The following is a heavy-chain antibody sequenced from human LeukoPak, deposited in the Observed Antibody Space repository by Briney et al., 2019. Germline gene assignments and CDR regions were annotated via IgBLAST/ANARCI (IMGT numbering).Heavy chain of an antibody. D-gene: IGHD6-13*01. J-gene: IGHJ6*02. CDR2: IYPGDSDT. V-gene: IGHV5-51*01. CDR1: GYSFTSYW. CDR3: ARRRQGVTAAGTLAGMDV. Sequence: GESLKISCKGSGYSFTSYWIGWVLQMPGKGLEWMGIIYPGDSDTRYSPSFQGQVTISADKSISTAYLQWSSLKASDTAMYYCARRRQGVTAAGTLAGMDVWGQGTTVTVSS.